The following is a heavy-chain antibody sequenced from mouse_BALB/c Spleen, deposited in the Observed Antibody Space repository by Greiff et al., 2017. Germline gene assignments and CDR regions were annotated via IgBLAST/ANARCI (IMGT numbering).Heavy chain of an antibody. CDR2: ISSGGSYT. CDR3: ARHRRRMDY. J-gene: IGHJ4*01. CDR1: GFTFSSYG. Sequence: EVQLQQSGGDLVKPGGSLKLSCAASGFTFSSYGMSWVRQTPDKRLEWVATISSGGSYTYYPDSVKGRFTISRDNAKNTLYLQMSSLKSEDTAMYYCARHRRRMDYRGQGTSVTASA. V-gene: IGHV5-6*01.